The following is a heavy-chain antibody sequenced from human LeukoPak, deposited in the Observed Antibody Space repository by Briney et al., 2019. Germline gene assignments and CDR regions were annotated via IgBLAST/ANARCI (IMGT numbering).Heavy chain of an antibody. Sequence: ASVTVSCTASGYTFSNYDINWVRQATGQGLEWMGWMTPNSANTGYSQKFQGRVTMTRNTSINTAYMELSSLRSEDTAVYYCARGGTRYCTSTSCSDYYFYGMDVWGQGTTVTVSS. CDR3: ARGGTRYCTSTSCSDYYFYGMDV. V-gene: IGHV1-8*01. D-gene: IGHD2-2*01. J-gene: IGHJ6*02. CDR2: MTPNSANT. CDR1: GYTFSNYD.